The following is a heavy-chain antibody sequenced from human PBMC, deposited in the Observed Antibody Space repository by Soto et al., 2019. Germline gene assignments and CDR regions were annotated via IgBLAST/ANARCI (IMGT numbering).Heavy chain of an antibody. CDR3: ARDLRDGYNFNWFDP. J-gene: IGHJ5*02. CDR1: GGSISSYY. CDR2: IYYSGST. Sequence: SETLSLTCTVSGGSISSYYWSWIRQPPGKGLEWIGYIYYSGSTNYNPSLKSRVTISVDTSKNQFSLKLSSVTAADTAVYYCARDLRDGYNFNWFDPWGQGTLVTVPQ. D-gene: IGHD5-12*01. V-gene: IGHV4-59*01.